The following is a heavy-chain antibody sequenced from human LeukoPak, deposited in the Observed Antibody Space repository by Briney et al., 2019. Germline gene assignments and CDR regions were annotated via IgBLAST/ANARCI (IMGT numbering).Heavy chain of an antibody. Sequence: GGPLRLSCAASGFTFSSYALSWVRQAPGKGLEWISATTGSGEGTYYADSVKGRITISRDNSKNTLYLQMNSLRADDTAIYYCAKVLNSYQSSGYYYLFDYWGQGTLVTVSS. CDR2: TTGSGEGT. CDR1: GFTFSSYA. J-gene: IGHJ4*02. D-gene: IGHD3-22*01. CDR3: AKVLNSYQSSGYYYLFDY. V-gene: IGHV3-23*01.